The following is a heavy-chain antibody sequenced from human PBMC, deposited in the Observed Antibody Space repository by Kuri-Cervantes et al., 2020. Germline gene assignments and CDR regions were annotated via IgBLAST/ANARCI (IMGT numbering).Heavy chain of an antibody. Sequence: GESLKISCAASGFTFSDYYMSWIRQAPGKGLEWVSYLSNSGNTIYYADSVKGRFTISRDTAKTSLYLQMNSLRAEDTAVYYCARDRGQQLVLGGAFDIWGQGTMVTVSS. J-gene: IGHJ3*02. CDR1: GFTFSDYY. CDR3: ARDRGQQLVLGGAFDI. V-gene: IGHV3-11*01. D-gene: IGHD6-13*01. CDR2: LSNSGNTI.